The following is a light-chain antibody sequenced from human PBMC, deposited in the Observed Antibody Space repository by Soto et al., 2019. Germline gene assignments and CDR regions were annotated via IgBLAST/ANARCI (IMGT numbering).Light chain of an antibody. J-gene: IGLJ1*01. CDR2: EVN. CDR3: SAHGGTNPYV. V-gene: IGLV2-8*01. Sequence: QSVLTQPPSASGSPGQSVAISCTGTASDIGGYNFVSWYQQHPGKAPKLIIYEVNKRPSGVPDRFSGSKSGNTASLTVSGLQAEDEADYYCSAHGGTNPYVFGTGTQLTVL. CDR1: ASDIGGYNF.